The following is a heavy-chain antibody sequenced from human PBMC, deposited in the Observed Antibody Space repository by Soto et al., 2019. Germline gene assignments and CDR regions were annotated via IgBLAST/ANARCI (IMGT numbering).Heavy chain of an antibody. J-gene: IGHJ4*02. CDR2: IYYSGST. V-gene: IGHV4-39*07. Sequence: SETLSLTCTVSGGSISSSSYYWGWIRKPPGKGLEWIGSIYYSGSTYYNPSLKSRVTISVDTSKNQFSLKLSSVTAADTAVYYCASARADYCGGDCYSFDYWGQGTLVTVSS. D-gene: IGHD2-21*02. CDR3: ASARADYCGGDCYSFDY. CDR1: GGSISSSSYY.